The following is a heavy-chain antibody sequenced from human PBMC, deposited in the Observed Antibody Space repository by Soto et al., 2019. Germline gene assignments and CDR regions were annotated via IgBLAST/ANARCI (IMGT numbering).Heavy chain of an antibody. CDR1: GGSISRYF. Sequence: SETLSLTCTVSGGSISRYFWSWIRQSPGKGLEWIGYIFYTGSTTYNPSLKSRVTISIDTSKNQFSLKLSSLTAADTAVYYCARAWPGYSGYDNYYYGMDVWGQGTTVT. J-gene: IGHJ6*02. V-gene: IGHV4-59*01. CDR3: ARAWPGYSGYDNYYYGMDV. CDR2: IFYTGST. D-gene: IGHD5-12*01.